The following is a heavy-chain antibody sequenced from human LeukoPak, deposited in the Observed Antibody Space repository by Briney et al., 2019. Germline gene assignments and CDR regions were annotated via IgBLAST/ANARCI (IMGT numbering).Heavy chain of an antibody. CDR1: GYSISSGYY. CDR2: IYHSGST. J-gene: IGHJ4*02. D-gene: IGHD5-24*01. Sequence: QVQLQESGPGLVKPSETLSLTCAVSGYSISSGYYWGWIRQLPGQGLGWIGSIYHSGSTYYNPSLKSRVTISLDTSKNQLSLKVSSVTAADTAVHYCARLSSDGYNSLTYWGQGTLVTVSS. V-gene: IGHV4-38-2*01. CDR3: ARLSSDGYNSLTY.